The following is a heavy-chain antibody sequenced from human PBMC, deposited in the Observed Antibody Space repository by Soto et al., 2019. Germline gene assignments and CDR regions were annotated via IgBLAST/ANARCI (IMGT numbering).Heavy chain of an antibody. CDR2: INHSGST. V-gene: IGHV4-34*01. J-gene: IGHJ5*02. CDR3: ARRLLSRNWFDP. D-gene: IGHD6-13*01. Sequence: SETLSLTCAVYGGSFSGYYWSWIRQPPGKGLEWIGEINHSGSTNYNPSLKSRVTISVDTSKNQFSLKLSSVTAADTAVYYCARRLLSRNWFDPWGQGTLVTVSS. CDR1: GGSFSGYY.